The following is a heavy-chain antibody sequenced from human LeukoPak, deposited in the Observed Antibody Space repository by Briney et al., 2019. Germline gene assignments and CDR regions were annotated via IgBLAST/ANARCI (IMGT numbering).Heavy chain of an antibody. D-gene: IGHD3-22*01. CDR3: ARDVFTMIVHDAFDI. CDR1: GFTFSTYA. Sequence: GGSLRLSCAASGFTFSTYAMHWVRQAPGKGLEWVAVISYDGSNTYYADSVRGRFTISRDNSKNTLYLQMNSLRAEDTAVYYCARDVFTMIVHDAFDIWGQGTMVTVSS. V-gene: IGHV3-30*03. J-gene: IGHJ3*02. CDR2: ISYDGSNT.